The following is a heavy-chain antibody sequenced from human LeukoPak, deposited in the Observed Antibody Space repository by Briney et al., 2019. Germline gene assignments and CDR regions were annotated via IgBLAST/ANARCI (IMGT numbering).Heavy chain of an antibody. CDR1: SGSISSGGYY. D-gene: IGHD5-18*01. J-gene: IGHJ4*02. Sequence: SETLSLTCTVSSGSISSGGYYWSWIRQPPGKGLEWIGYIYHSGSTYYNPSLKSRVTIAVDRSKNQFSLKLSSVTAADAAVYYCARGEGGYSYGLYWGQGTLVTVSS. CDR3: ARGEGGYSYGLY. CDR2: IYHSGST. V-gene: IGHV4-30-2*01.